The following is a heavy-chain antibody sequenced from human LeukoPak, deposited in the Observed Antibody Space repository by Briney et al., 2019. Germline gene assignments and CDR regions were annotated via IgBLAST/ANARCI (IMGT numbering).Heavy chain of an antibody. CDR2: FSGSGGST. CDR3: ARSGLSRFGF. J-gene: IGHJ4*02. D-gene: IGHD2/OR15-2a*01. V-gene: IGHV3-23*01. CDR1: GFIFSNYA. Sequence: GGSLRLSCAASGFIFSNYAMSWVRQAPGQGLQWVSAFSGSGGSTYYADSVKGRFTISRDNSRNTLYLQMNSLRAEDPAVYYCARSGLSRFGFWGQGTLVTVSS.